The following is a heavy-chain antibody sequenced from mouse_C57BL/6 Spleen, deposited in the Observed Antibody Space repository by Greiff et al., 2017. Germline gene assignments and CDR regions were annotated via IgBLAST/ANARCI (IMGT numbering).Heavy chain of an antibody. D-gene: IGHD2-4*01. V-gene: IGHV6-6*01. CDR3: TRSLYLYYDPY. Sequence: EVKLMESGGGLVQPGGSMKLSCAASGFTFSDAWMDWVRQSPEKGLEWGAEIRNKANNHATYYAESVKGRFTISRDDSKSSVYLQMNSLRAEDTGIYYCTRSLYLYYDPYWGQGTLVTVSA. J-gene: IGHJ3*01. CDR1: GFTFSDAW. CDR2: IRNKANNHAT.